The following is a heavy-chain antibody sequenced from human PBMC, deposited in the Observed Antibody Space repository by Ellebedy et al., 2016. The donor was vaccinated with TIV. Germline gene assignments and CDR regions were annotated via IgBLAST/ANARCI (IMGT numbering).Heavy chain of an antibody. V-gene: IGHV4-39*01. Sequence: SETLSLTXTVSGGSISSSSYYWGWIRQPPGKGLEWIGSIYYSGSTYYNPSLKSRVTISVDTSKNQFSLKLSSVTAADTAVYYCARLIPVTIVADYWGQGTLVTVSS. CDR2: IYYSGST. J-gene: IGHJ4*02. CDR1: GGSISSSSYY. CDR3: ARLIPVTIVADY. D-gene: IGHD4-17*01.